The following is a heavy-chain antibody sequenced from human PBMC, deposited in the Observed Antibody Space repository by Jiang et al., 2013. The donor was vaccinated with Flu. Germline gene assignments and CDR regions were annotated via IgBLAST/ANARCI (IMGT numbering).Heavy chain of an antibody. V-gene: IGHV5-10-1*01. J-gene: IGHJ2*01. CDR2: IDPRDSTA. Sequence: PGKGLEWMGTIDPRDSTASYSPSFQGHVTFSADKSINTAYLQWSSLKASDTAMYYCARRVNWNYVPLYWYFDLWGRGTLVTVSS. D-gene: IGHD1-7*01. CDR3: ARRVNWNYVPLYWYFDL.